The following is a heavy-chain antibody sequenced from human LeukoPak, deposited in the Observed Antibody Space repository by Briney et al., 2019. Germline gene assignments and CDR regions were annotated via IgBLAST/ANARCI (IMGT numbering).Heavy chain of an antibody. Sequence: GGSLRLSCAASGVTLSSYAMSWARQAPGKGLEWVSGISSSGSGGNTYYADSVRGRFTISRDNSKNMLYLQMNSLRAEDTAVYYCATGGATTSWGQGTLVTVSS. CDR3: ATGGATTS. CDR2: ISSSGSGGNT. CDR1: GVTLSSYA. J-gene: IGHJ4*02. D-gene: IGHD1-26*01. V-gene: IGHV3-23*01.